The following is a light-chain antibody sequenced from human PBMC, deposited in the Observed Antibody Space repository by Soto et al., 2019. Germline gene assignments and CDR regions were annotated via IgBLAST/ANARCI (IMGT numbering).Light chain of an antibody. J-gene: IGLJ1*01. CDR3: SSYTSSSTLLYV. V-gene: IGLV2-14*01. CDR2: EVS. Sequence: ALTQPASVSGSPGQSITISCTGTSSDVGGYNYVSWYQQHPGKAPKLMIYEVSNRPSGVSNRFSGSKSGNTASLTISGLQAEDEADYYCSSYTSSSTLLYVFGTGTNVTVL. CDR1: SSDVGGYNY.